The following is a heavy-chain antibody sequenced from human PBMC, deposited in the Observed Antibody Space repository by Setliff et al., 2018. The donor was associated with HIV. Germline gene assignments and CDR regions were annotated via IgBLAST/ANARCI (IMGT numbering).Heavy chain of an antibody. Sequence: GSLRLSCAASGFTLSDYEMNWVRQAPGKGLEWVSYISSSGGSLYYGASVKGRFSISRDNAKNSLYLEMNSLRVEDTAIYYCVREDVYYYDSEGYYLLEYWGQGTPVTVSS. CDR1: GFTLSDYE. CDR3: VREDVYYYDSEGYYLLEY. CDR2: ISSSGGSL. D-gene: IGHD3-22*01. V-gene: IGHV3-48*03. J-gene: IGHJ4*02.